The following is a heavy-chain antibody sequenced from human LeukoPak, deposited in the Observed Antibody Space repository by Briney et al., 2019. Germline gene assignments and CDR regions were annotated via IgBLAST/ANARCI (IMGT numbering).Heavy chain of an antibody. V-gene: IGHV3-30-3*01. CDR2: ISYDGSNK. D-gene: IGHD3-3*01. CDR3: ARDSTRVVIPYFFDY. J-gene: IGHJ4*02. CDR1: GFTFSSYA. Sequence: GGSLRLSCAAFGFTFSSYAMHWVRQAPAKGLEWVAGISYDGSNKYYADSVKGRFTISRDNSKNTLYLQMNSLRAEDTAVYYCARDSTRVVIPYFFDYWGQGTLVTVSS.